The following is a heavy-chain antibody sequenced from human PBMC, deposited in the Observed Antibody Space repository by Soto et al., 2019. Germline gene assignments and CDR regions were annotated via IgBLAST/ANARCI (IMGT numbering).Heavy chain of an antibody. CDR1: GGSISSSSYY. V-gene: IGHV4-39*01. CDR3: ASEQLGPFDY. Sequence: TSETLSLTCTVSGGSISSSSYYWGWIRQPPGKGLEWIGSIYYSGSTYYNPSLKSRVTISVDTSKNQFSLKLSSVTAADTAVYYCASEQLGPFDYWGQGTLVTVS. D-gene: IGHD6-6*01. CDR2: IYYSGST. J-gene: IGHJ4*02.